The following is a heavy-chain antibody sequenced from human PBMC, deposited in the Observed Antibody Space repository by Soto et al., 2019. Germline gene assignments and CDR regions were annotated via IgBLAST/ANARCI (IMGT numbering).Heavy chain of an antibody. CDR3: ARDADNGGSRGGMDV. CDR1: GGSVNNANYF. J-gene: IGHJ6*02. CDR2: IYYSGST. Sequence: QVRLEESGPGLVKPSETLSLICSVSGGSVNNANYFWNWIRQHPENGLEWIGYIYYSGSTRYNPSFKSRVTLSITTSINQFSLSLNAATVADTAGDCCARDADNGGSRGGMDVWGRGTTVTVSS. V-gene: IGHV4-31*03. D-gene: IGHD4-17*01.